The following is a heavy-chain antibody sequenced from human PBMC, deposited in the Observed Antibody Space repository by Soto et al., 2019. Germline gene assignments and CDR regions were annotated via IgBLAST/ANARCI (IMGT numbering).Heavy chain of an antibody. CDR1: GGSFSGYY. CDR2: INHSGST. V-gene: IGHV4-34*01. Sequence: SETLSLTCAVYGGSFSGYYWTWIRQPPGTGLEWIGEINHSGSTNYNPSLKSRVTISVDKSKNQFSLKLSSVTAADTAVYYCARGLHSGYGLYYLDYWGQGTLVTVSS. CDR3: ARGLHSGYGLYYLDY. D-gene: IGHD5-12*01. J-gene: IGHJ4*02.